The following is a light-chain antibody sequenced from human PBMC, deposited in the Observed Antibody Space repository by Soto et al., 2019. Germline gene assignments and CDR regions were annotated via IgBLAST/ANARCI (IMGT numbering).Light chain of an antibody. CDR1: QAVNTR. V-gene: IGKV3-20*01. J-gene: IGKJ1*01. CDR2: LTS. Sequence: EIVLTQYPATLSSFPGGRVTLSCRASQAVNTRLAWYQHKPGQAPRLLIYLTSNRAAGIPARFSGSGSGTDFTLTISRLEPEDFAVYYCQQYGSSPWTFGQGTKVDIK. CDR3: QQYGSSPWT.